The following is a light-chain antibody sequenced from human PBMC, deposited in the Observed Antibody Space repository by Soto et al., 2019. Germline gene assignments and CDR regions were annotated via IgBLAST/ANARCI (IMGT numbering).Light chain of an antibody. CDR2: RNN. V-gene: IGLV1-47*01. Sequence: QSVLTQPPSASGTPGQRVTISCSGSSSNIGSNYVYWYQQLPGTAPKLLISRNNQRPSGVPDRFSGSKSGTSASLAISGLRSEDEAEYYCATWDDSLSGVLFGGGTKLTVL. CDR1: SSNIGSNY. J-gene: IGLJ2*01. CDR3: ATWDDSLSGVL.